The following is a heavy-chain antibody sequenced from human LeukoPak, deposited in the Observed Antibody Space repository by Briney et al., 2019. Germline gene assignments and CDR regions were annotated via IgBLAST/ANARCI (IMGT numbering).Heavy chain of an antibody. V-gene: IGHV4-39*07. CDR3: ARGSSNRIWDEVDY. CDR2: IYYSGST. Sequence: KPSETLSLTCTVSGGSISSSSYYWGWIRQPPGKGLEWIGSIYYSGSTYYNPSLKSRVTISVDTSKNQFSLKLSSVTAADTAVYYCARGSSNRIWDEVDYWGQGTLVTVSS. CDR1: GGSISSSSYY. J-gene: IGHJ4*02. D-gene: IGHD1-26*01.